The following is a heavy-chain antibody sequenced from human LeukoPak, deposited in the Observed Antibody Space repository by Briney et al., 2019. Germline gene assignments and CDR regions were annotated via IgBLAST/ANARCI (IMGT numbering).Heavy chain of an antibody. CDR1: EFTFSSYA. Sequence: QTGGSLRLSCAASEFTFSSYAMSWVRQAPGKGPEWVSGICGSCGSTYYADSVKGRFTISRDNSKNTLYLQMNSLRAEDTAVYYCAKGRWEVNLSDAFDIWGQGTLVTVSS. D-gene: IGHD1-26*01. J-gene: IGHJ3*02. CDR3: AKGRWEVNLSDAFDI. CDR2: ICGSCGST. V-gene: IGHV3-23*01.